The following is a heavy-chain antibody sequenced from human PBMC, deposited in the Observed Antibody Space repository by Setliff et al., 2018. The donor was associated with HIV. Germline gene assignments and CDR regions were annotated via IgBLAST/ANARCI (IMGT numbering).Heavy chain of an antibody. V-gene: IGHV1-18*01. CDR2: ISAYNGNT. D-gene: IGHD3-10*01. J-gene: IGHJ4*02. Sequence: ASVKVSCKASGYTFTRNGISWVRQAPGQGLEWMGWISAYNGNTNYAQKLQGRVTMTTDTSTSTAYMELRSLRCDDTAVYYCARARITMVRGVHRRGDYWGQGTLVSVSS. CDR3: ARARITMVRGVHRRGDY. CDR1: GYTFTRNG.